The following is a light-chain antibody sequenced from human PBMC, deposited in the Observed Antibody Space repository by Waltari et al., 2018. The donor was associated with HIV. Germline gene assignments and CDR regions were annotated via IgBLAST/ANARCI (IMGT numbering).Light chain of an antibody. CDR2: EVS. V-gene: IGLV2-11*01. CDR3: CSYAGTYTYV. Sequence: QSALTQPRSVSGSPGQSVPIPCTGTSRDIRSFDYVSWYQQYPGKAPKVIIYEVSQRPSGVPDRFTASKSGITASLTISGLQDEDEADYYCCSYAGTYTYVFGTGTTVTVL. CDR1: SRDIRSFDY. J-gene: IGLJ1*01.